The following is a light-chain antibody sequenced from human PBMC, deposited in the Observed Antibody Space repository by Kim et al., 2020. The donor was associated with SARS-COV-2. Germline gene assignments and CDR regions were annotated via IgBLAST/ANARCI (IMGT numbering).Light chain of an antibody. Sequence: PGQSVTIACTGTSSDVGNYVSWYQQQPGKAPKLLIYDVSERPSGVPDRFSGSKSDNTASLTISGLQAEDEADYYCCSFAGSYTFEVFGGGTQLTVL. CDR2: DVS. V-gene: IGLV2-11*01. J-gene: IGLJ2*01. CDR1: SSDVGNY. CDR3: CSFAGSYTFEV.